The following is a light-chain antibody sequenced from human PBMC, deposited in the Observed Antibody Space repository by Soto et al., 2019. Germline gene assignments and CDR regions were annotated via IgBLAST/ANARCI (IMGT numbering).Light chain of an antibody. CDR1: SSDVGGYNY. Sequence: QSALTQPASVSGSPGQSITISCTGTSSDVGGYNYVSWYQQHPGKAPKLMIYDVSNRPSGVSNRFSGSKSGNTASLTISGLQAEDEADYYCSSYTSSSTPWVFGGVTKVTVL. V-gene: IGLV2-14*01. CDR2: DVS. J-gene: IGLJ3*02. CDR3: SSYTSSSTPWV.